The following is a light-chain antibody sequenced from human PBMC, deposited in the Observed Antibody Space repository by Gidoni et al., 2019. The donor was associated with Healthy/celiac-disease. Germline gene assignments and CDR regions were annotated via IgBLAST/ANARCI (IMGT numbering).Light chain of an antibody. CDR1: HRVSSRY. CDR3: QQYGSSSLT. V-gene: IGKV3-20*01. CDR2: GAS. Sequence: EIALTQSPGTLSLSPGERATFSCRASHRVSSRYLAWYQQKPGQAPRLLIYGASSRASGIPDRFSGSGSGTDFTLTISRLEPEDFAVYYCQQYGSSSLTFGGGTKVEIK. J-gene: IGKJ4*01.